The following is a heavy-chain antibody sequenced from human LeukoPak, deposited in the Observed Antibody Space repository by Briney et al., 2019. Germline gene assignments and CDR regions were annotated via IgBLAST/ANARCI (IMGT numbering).Heavy chain of an antibody. J-gene: IGHJ4*02. CDR1: AFTFSDYA. CDR3: AEERAAQGIPYFDY. D-gene: IGHD6-13*01. V-gene: IGHV3-30-3*01. Sequence: GGSLRLSCAASAFTFSDYATHWVRQAPGKGLEWVAVVSYDGTYKKSADSVRGRFTISRDNSKKTLYLQMNSLRGEDTAVYYCAEERAAQGIPYFDYWGQGTLVTVSS. CDR2: VSYDGTYK.